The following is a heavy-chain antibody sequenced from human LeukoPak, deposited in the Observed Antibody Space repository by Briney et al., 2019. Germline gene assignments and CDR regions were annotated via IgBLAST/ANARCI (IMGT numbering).Heavy chain of an antibody. V-gene: IGHV3-23*01. D-gene: IGHD6-19*01. CDR3: AKDARRTSGWYHFDS. Sequence: GGSLRLSCTASGFTFSNFDMGWVRQAPGKGLEWVSAITNRGDGTYFVDSVKGRVTISRDNSKDTLYLQLNSLRADDTAVYYCAKDARRTSGWYHFDSWGQGTLVTVSS. CDR2: ITNRGDGT. CDR1: GFTFSNFD. J-gene: IGHJ4*02.